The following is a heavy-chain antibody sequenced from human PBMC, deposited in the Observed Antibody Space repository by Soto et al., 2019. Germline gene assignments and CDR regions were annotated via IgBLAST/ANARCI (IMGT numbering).Heavy chain of an antibody. V-gene: IGHV1-69*01. CDR3: ARVGCSSTSCYSPGFDP. Sequence: QVQLVQSGAEVKKPGSSVKVSCKASGGTFSSYAISWVRQAPGQGLEWMGGIIPIFGTANYAQKFQGRVKITADESTSTAYMELSSLRSEDTAVYYCARVGCSSTSCYSPGFDPWGQGTLVTVSS. D-gene: IGHD2-2*02. CDR2: IIPIFGTA. J-gene: IGHJ5*02. CDR1: GGTFSSYA.